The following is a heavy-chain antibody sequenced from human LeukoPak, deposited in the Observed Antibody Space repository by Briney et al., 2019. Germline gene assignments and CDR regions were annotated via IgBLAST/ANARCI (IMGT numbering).Heavy chain of an antibody. D-gene: IGHD2-21*02. CDR2: ISPYDGDT. CDR3: ARDYCTRGGDCYKEDLFDP. J-gene: IGHJ5*02. V-gene: IGHV1-18*01. CDR1: GYTFAIYG. Sequence: ASVTVSCKASGYTFAIYGISWVRQAPGQGLEWMAWISPYDGDTNYAQNFEGRVTMTTETSTSTAYMELRSLRSDDTAIYYCARDYCTRGGDCYKEDLFDPWGQGTLVTVSS.